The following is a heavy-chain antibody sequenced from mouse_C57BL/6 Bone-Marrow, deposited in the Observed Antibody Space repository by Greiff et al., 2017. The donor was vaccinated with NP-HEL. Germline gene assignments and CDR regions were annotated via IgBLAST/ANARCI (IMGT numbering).Heavy chain of an antibody. CDR1: GFTFSDYY. CDR2: INYDGSST. Sequence: EVKVVESEGGLVQPGSSMKLSCTASGFTFSDYYMAWVRQVPEKGLEWVANINYDGSSTYYLDSLKSRFIISRDNAKNILYLQMSSLKSEDTATYYCARDSYGSKDWYFDVWGTGTTVTVSS. V-gene: IGHV5-16*01. CDR3: ARDSYGSKDWYFDV. J-gene: IGHJ1*03. D-gene: IGHD1-1*01.